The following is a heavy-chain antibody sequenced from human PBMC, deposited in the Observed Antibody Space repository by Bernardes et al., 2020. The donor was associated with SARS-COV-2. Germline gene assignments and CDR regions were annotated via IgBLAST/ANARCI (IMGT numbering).Heavy chain of an antibody. CDR2: ISPDGEQ. J-gene: IGHJ4*02. Sequence: GGSLRLSCAASGFTFSNYYMTWIRQAPGKGLEWVANISPDGEQFSVDSVKGRFVISRDNAKNSLSLQMNSLRAEDTAVYYCARAYATNGYHAHYFDFWGQGTPVTVSS. V-gene: IGHV3-7*04. D-gene: IGHD3-22*01. CDR1: GFTFSNYY. CDR3: ARAYATNGYHAHYFDF.